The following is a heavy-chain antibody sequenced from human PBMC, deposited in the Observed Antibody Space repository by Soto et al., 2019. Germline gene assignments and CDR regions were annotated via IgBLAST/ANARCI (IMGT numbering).Heavy chain of an antibody. D-gene: IGHD2-15*01. CDR3: ASPARCSGGSCYSGNRPYDY. V-gene: IGHV1-69*13. CDR2: IIPIFGTA. J-gene: IGHJ4*02. CDR1: GGTFSSYA. Sequence: SVKVSCKASGGTFSSYAISWVRQAPGQGLEWMGGIIPIFGTANYAQKFQGRVTITADESTSTAYMELSSLRSEDTAVYYCASPARCSGGSCYSGNRPYDYWGQGTLVTVSS.